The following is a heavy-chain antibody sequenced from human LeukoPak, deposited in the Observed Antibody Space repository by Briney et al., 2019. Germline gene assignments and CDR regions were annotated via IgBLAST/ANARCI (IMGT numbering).Heavy chain of an antibody. CDR3: ARGRITMVRGVIVSSWFDP. Sequence: PSETLSLTCAVYGGSFSGYYWSWIRQPPGKGLEWIGEINHSGGTNYNPSLKSRVTISVDTSKNQFSLKLSSVTAADTAVYYCARGRITMVRGVIVSSWFDPWGQGTLVTVSS. CDR1: GGSFSGYY. V-gene: IGHV4-34*01. J-gene: IGHJ5*02. CDR2: INHSGGT. D-gene: IGHD3-10*01.